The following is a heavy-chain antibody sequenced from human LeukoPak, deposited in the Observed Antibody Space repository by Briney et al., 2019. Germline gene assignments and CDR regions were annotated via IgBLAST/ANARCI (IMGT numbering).Heavy chain of an antibody. D-gene: IGHD2-2*02. J-gene: IGHJ5*01. CDR3: ARRCSSTSCYRGENWFDP. V-gene: IGHV3-7*01. Sequence: PGGSLRLSCAASGFTFSSYWMSWVRQAPGKGLEWVANIKQGGSEKYYVDSVKGRFTISRDNAKNSLYLQMNSLRAEDTAVYYCARRCSSTSCYRGENWFDPWGQGTLVTVSS. CDR1: GFTFSSYW. CDR2: IKQGGSEK.